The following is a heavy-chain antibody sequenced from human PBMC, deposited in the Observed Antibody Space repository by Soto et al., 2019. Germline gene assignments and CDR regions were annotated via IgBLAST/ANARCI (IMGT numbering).Heavy chain of an antibody. D-gene: IGHD5-18*01. J-gene: IGHJ6*02. Sequence: SVKVSCKASGGTFSSYAISWVRQAPGQGLEWMGGIIPIFGTANYAQKFQGRVTITADESTSTAYMGLSSLRSEDAAVYYCAVNVDTAMVNGMDVWGQGTTVTVSS. CDR3: AVNVDTAMVNGMDV. V-gene: IGHV1-69*13. CDR2: IIPIFGTA. CDR1: GGTFSSYA.